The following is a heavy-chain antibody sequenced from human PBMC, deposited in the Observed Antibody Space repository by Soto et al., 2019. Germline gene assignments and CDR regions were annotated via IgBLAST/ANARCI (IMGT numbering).Heavy chain of an antibody. D-gene: IGHD2-2*02. V-gene: IGHV1-69*02. J-gene: IGHJ6*03. CDR2: IIPILGIA. Sequence: GASVKVSCKASGGTFSSYTISWVRQAPGQGLEWMGRIIPILGIANYAQKFRGRVTITADKSTSTAYMELSSLRSEDTAVYYCASLYCSSTSCYMVPGGGYYYMDVWGKGDHGHRLL. CDR1: GGTFSSYT. CDR3: ASLYCSSTSCYMVPGGGYYYMDV.